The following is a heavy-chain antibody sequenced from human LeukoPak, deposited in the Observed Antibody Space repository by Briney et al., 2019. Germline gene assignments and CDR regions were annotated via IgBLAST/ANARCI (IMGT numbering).Heavy chain of an antibody. D-gene: IGHD2-2*01. V-gene: IGHV3-30*18. J-gene: IGHJ5*02. CDR2: MSKDGATI. CDR1: GFTFSRHG. Sequence: GGSLRLSCVASGFTFSRHGMHWARHAPGKGLTWVAGMSKDGATIRYEVSVEGRFTISRDNSKNTVYLQMNSLRAEDTAVYYCAKVGLPDALINWIYSWGQGTLVTVSS. CDR3: AKVGLPDALINWIYS.